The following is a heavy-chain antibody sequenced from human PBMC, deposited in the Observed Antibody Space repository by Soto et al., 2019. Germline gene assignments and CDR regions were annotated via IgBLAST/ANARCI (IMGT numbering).Heavy chain of an antibody. Sequence: QVQLQESGPGLVKPSETLSLTCTVSGGSIRSSYWSWIRQPPGKGLEWTGYIYYSGSTNYNPTLKSRCTKSVHTSKNQFPLKLSSVTAADTAVYYCARQQWLVRDAFDIWGQVTMVTVSS. CDR1: GGSIRSSY. CDR3: ARQQWLVRDAFDI. V-gene: IGHV4-59*08. CDR2: IYYSGST. J-gene: IGHJ3*02. D-gene: IGHD6-19*01.